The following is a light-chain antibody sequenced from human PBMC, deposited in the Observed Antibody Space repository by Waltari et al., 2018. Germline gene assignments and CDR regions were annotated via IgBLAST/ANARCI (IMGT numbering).Light chain of an antibody. CDR1: QSIGGH. Sequence: DIQMPQSPSSLSASVGDRVTITCRASQSIGGHLNWYQQKPGKAPKLLIHHASRLQSGAPSRFGGRGSGTDFSLTISSLQPEDFATYYCQHSYGTPLTFGGGTKVEIQ. CDR2: HAS. V-gene: IGKV1-39*01. CDR3: QHSYGTPLT. J-gene: IGKJ4*01.